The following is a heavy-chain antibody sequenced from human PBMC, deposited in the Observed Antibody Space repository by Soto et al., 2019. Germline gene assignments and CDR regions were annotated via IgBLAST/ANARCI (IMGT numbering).Heavy chain of an antibody. J-gene: IGHJ6*02. CDR3: ARAPGLLYNYLYGLDV. CDR2: ISSSGSTI. V-gene: IGHV3-48*03. CDR1: GFTFSSYE. D-gene: IGHD5-12*01. Sequence: QTGGSLRLSCAASGFTFSSYEMNWVRQAQGKGLEWVSYISSSGSTIYYADSVKGRFTISRDNAQNSVHLQMNSLRAEDTAVYYCARAPGLLYNYLYGLDVWGLGTTVTVSS.